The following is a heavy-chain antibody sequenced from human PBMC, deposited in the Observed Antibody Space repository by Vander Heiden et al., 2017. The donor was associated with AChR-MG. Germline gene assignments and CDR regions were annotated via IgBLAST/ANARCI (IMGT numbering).Heavy chain of an antibody. CDR1: GFTFDDYA. J-gene: IGHJ4*02. V-gene: IGHV3-9*01. CDR3: AKEGPNYYGSGREVN. D-gene: IGHD3-10*01. Sequence: EVQLVESGGGLVQPGRSLRLSCAASGFTFDDYAMHWVRQAPGKGLEWVSGISWNSGSIGYADSVKGRFTISRDNAKNSLYLQMNSLRAEDTALYYCAKEGPNYYGSGREVNWGQGTLVTVSS. CDR2: ISWNSGSI.